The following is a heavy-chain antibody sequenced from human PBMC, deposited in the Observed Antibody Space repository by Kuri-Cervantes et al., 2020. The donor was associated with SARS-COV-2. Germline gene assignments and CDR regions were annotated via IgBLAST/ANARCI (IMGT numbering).Heavy chain of an antibody. CDR2: IYYSGST. J-gene: IGHJ5*02. Sequence: SETLSLTCTVSGGSISSYYWSWIRQPPGKGLEWIGYIYYSGSTNYNPSLKSRVTISVDTSKNQFSLKLSSVTAADPAVYYCARQMMSSITIFGVVITRNWFDPWGQGTLVTVSS. CDR3: ARQMMSSITIFGVVITRNWFDP. D-gene: IGHD3-3*01. V-gene: IGHV4-59*08. CDR1: GGSISSYY.